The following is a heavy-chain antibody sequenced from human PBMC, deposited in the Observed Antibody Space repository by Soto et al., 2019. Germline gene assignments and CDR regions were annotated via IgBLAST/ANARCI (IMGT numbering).Heavy chain of an antibody. CDR1: ENTFSTYS. J-gene: IGHJ4*02. D-gene: IGHD3-22*01. CDR2: IIPILSTA. CDR3: AREGATYYDDSSGYSFDY. Sequence: GASVKVSCKASENTFSTYSLHWVRQAPGQGLEWMGVIIPILSTATYAQKFQGRVTITADESTSTAYMELSSLRSEDTAVYYCAREGATYYDDSSGYSFDYWGQGTLVTVSS. V-gene: IGHV1-69*13.